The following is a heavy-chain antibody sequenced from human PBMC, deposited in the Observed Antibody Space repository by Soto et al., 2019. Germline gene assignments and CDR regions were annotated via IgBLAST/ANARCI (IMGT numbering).Heavy chain of an antibody. CDR3: ARDECIGGRCYTVGAFDI. D-gene: IGHD2-15*01. J-gene: IGHJ3*02. CDR1: GFTFSSYS. CDR2: ISYDGSNK. Sequence: GGSLRLSCAASGFTFSSYSMQWVRQAPGKGLEGVAVISYDGSNKYYADSVKGRFTISRDNSKNTLYLQMNSLRAEDTAVYYCARDECIGGRCYTVGAFDIWGQGTMVTVSS. V-gene: IGHV3-30-3*01.